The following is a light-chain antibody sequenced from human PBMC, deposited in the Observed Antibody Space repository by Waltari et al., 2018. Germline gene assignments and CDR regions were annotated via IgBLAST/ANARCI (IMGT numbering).Light chain of an antibody. V-gene: IGKV2-29*02. J-gene: IGKJ2*03. CDR2: RVS. CDR1: QSLLHSNGNTY. Sequence: DIVMTQTPLSLPVTPGEPASISCRSSQSLLHSNGNTYLYWYLQKPGQPPRLLVYRVSNGCSGVPDRCSGSGSGTDFTLKISRVEAEDVGVYFCMQALQSPYSFGQGTKVEIK. CDR3: MQALQSPYS.